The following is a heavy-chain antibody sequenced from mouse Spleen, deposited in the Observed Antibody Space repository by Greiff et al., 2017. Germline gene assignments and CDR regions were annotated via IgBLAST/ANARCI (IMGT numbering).Heavy chain of an antibody. Sequence: VKLVESAAELARPGASVKMSCKASGYTFTSYTMHWVKQRPGQGLEWIGYINPSSGYTEYNQKFKDKTTLTADKSSSTAYMQLSSLTSEDSAVYYCARGDKGYWGQGTTLTVSS. CDR3: ARGDKGY. CDR2: INPSSGYT. CDR1: GYTFTSYT. J-gene: IGHJ2*01. V-gene: IGHV1-4*02.